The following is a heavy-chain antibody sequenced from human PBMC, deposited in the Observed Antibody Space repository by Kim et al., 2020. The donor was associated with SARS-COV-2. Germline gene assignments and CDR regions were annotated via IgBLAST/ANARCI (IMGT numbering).Heavy chain of an antibody. Sequence: YADSVKGRFTISRDNSKNTLYLQMNSLRAEDTAVYYCARSLFGVVIGNDYWGQGTLVTVSS. J-gene: IGHJ4*02. CDR3: ARSLFGVVIGNDY. V-gene: IGHV3-66*01. D-gene: IGHD3-3*01.